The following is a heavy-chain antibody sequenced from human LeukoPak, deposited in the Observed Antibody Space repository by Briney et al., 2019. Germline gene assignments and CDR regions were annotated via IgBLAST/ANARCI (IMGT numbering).Heavy chain of an antibody. CDR3: AKDLFIRWELLPDFDY. D-gene: IGHD1-26*01. Sequence: GGSLRPSCAASGFTFSSYAMSWVRQDPGKGLEWVSAISGSGGSTYYADSVKGRFTISRDNSKNTLYLQMNSLRAEDTAVYYCAKDLFIRWELLPDFDYWGQGTLVTVSS. CDR1: GFTFSSYA. J-gene: IGHJ4*02. V-gene: IGHV3-23*01. CDR2: ISGSGGST.